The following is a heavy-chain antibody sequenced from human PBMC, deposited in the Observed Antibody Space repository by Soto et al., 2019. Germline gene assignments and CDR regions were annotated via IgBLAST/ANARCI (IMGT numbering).Heavy chain of an antibody. CDR1: GFTFDDYA. D-gene: IGHD5-18*01. J-gene: IGHJ6*02. V-gene: IGHV3-9*01. Sequence: EVQLVESGGGLVQPGRSLRLSCAASGFTFDDYAMHWVRQAPGKGLEWVSGISWNSGSIGYADSVKGRFTISRDNAKNSLYLQMNSLRAEDTALYYCAKDMANVDTAMVYYYYYGMDVWGQGTTVTVSS. CDR2: ISWNSGSI. CDR3: AKDMANVDTAMVYYYYYGMDV.